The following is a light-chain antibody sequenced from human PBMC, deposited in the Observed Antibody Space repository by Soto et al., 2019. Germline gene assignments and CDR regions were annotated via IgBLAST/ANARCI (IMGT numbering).Light chain of an antibody. Sequence: EIVMTQSPATLSVSPGERATLSCRASQSVSSNFAWYQQKPGQALRLLIDGASPRATGIPARFSGSGSATGFTLTISSLQSDAFAVYYYQQYNNWPPKYTFGNGTKLEIK. J-gene: IGKJ2*01. CDR1: QSVSSN. CDR2: GAS. CDR3: QQYNNWPPKYT. V-gene: IGKV3-15*01.